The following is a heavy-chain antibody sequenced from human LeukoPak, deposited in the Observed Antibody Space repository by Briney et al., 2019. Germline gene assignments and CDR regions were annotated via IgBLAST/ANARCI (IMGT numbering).Heavy chain of an antibody. V-gene: IGHV3-30*03. CDR1: GFTFSSYG. CDR3: ARGPFYSSSSVFDY. J-gene: IGHJ4*02. CDR2: ISYDGSNK. Sequence: GGSLRLSCAASGFTFSSYGMHWVRQAPGKGLEWVAVISYDGSNKYYADSVKGRFTISRDNSKNTLYLQMNSLRAEDTAVYYCARGPFYSSSSVFDYWGQGTLVTVSS. D-gene: IGHD6-13*01.